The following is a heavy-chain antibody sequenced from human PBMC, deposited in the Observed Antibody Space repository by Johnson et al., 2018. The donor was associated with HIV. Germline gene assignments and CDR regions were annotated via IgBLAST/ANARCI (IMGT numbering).Heavy chain of an antibody. J-gene: IGHJ3*02. D-gene: IGHD4-17*01. V-gene: IGHV3-74*02. Sequence: VQLVESGGGVVQPGRSLRLSCAASGFTFSSYAMHWVRQAPGKGLEWVSRINSDGSSTSYADSVKGRFTISRDNAKNTLYLQMNSLRAEDTAVYYCARSPETGDRLWRAFDIWGQGTMVTVSS. CDR1: GFTFSSYA. CDR3: ARSPETGDRLWRAFDI. CDR2: INSDGSST.